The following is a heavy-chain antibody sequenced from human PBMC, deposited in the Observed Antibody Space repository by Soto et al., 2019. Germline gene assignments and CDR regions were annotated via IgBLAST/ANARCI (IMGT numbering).Heavy chain of an antibody. CDR2: IYYSGST. J-gene: IGHJ4*02. D-gene: IGHD3-22*01. Sequence: SETLSLTCTVSGGSISSYYWSWIRQPPGKGLEWIGYIYYSGSTNYNPSLKSRVTISVDTSKNQFSLKLSSVTAADTAVYYCARGTDYSYYYDSSGPGLFDYWGQGTLVTVSS. CDR1: GGSISSYY. CDR3: ARGTDYSYYYDSSGPGLFDY. V-gene: IGHV4-59*01.